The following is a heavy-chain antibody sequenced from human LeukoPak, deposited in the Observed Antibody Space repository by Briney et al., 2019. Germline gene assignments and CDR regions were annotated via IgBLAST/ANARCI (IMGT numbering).Heavy chain of an antibody. CDR3: ARNDYNFDY. Sequence: SETLSLTCTASGGSISSSSYYWGWIRQPPGKGLEWIGSIYYSGSTYYNPSLKSRVTISVDTSKNQFSLKLSSVTAADTAVYYCARNDYNFDYWGQGTLVTVSS. J-gene: IGHJ4*02. CDR1: GGSISSSSYY. D-gene: IGHD3-16*01. V-gene: IGHV4-39*01. CDR2: IYYSGST.